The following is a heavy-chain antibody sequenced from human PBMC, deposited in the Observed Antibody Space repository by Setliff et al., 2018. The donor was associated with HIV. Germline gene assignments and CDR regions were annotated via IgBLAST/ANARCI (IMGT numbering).Heavy chain of an antibody. CDR2: SNAYNGNT. J-gene: IGHJ4*02. V-gene: IGHV1-18*01. CDR1: GYTFTSYG. CDR3: ARDAPGNTESAPGY. Sequence: GASVKVSCKASGYTFTSYGISWVRQAPGQGLEWMGWSNAYNGNTNYIEKLQGRVTMTTDTSTSTAYMGLRSLRSDDTAVYYCARDAPGNTESAPGYWGQGTLVTVSS. D-gene: IGHD1-7*01.